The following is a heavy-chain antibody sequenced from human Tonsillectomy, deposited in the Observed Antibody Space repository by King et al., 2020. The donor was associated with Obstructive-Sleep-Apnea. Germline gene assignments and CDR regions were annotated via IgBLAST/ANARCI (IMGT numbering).Heavy chain of an antibody. CDR2: IDPTALST. CDR3: ARQDTYSSGQYYFDY. Sequence: QLVQSGAEVKKPGESLRISCKGSGYSFTNYWINLVRQMPGKGLEWVGRIDPTALSTNFSPSFQGHVTISADRSISTVYLQWSSLKASDSAMYYCARQDTYSSGQYYFDYWGQGTLVTVSS. CDR1: GYSFTNYW. J-gene: IGHJ4*02. V-gene: IGHV5-10-1*01. D-gene: IGHD6-19*01.